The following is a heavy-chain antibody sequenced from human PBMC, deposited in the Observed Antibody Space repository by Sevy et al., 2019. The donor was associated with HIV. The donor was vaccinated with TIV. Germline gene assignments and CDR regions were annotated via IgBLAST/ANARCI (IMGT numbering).Heavy chain of an antibody. D-gene: IGHD3-3*01. Sequence: GGSLRLSCAASGFTFSDYYMSWIRQAPGKGLEWVSYISSSGSTIYYADSVKGRFTISRDNAKNSLYLQMNSLRAEDTAVYYSVRKNYDFWSGSYDAFDIWGQGTMVTVSS. CDR1: GFTFSDYY. CDR2: ISSSGSTI. CDR3: VRKNYDFWSGSYDAFDI. V-gene: IGHV3-11*01. J-gene: IGHJ3*02.